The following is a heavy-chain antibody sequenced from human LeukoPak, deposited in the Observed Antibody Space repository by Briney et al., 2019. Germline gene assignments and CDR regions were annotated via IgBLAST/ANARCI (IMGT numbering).Heavy chain of an antibody. CDR1: GGSISSYY. Sequence: SETLSLTCTVSGGSISSYYWSWIRQPPGKGLEWIGSIYYSGSTYYNPSLKSRVTISVDTSKNQFSLKLSSVTAADTAVYYCARHEWYSSSWYYFDYWGQGTLVTVSS. V-gene: IGHV4-39*01. CDR3: ARHEWYSSSWYYFDY. J-gene: IGHJ4*02. D-gene: IGHD6-13*01. CDR2: IYYSGST.